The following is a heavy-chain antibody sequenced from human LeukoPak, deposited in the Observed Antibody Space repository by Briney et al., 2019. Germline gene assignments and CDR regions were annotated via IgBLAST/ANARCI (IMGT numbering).Heavy chain of an antibody. V-gene: IGHV1-69*06. CDR2: IIPIFGTA. CDR3: ARGDSTLTWLDP. Sequence: TVKVSCKASGGTFSNYAFSWVRQTPGQGLEWMGRIIPIFGTAIYAQKFQDRFKITRHKSTTPAYMALSSLPFVHTAMYYCARGDSTLTWLDPWGEGTLVTVSS. J-gene: IGHJ5*02. CDR1: GGTFSNYA. D-gene: IGHD6-13*01.